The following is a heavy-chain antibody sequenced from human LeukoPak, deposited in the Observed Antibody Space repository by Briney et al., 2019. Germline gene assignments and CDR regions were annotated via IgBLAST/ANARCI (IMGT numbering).Heavy chain of an antibody. D-gene: IGHD2-21*02. CDR2: IYYSGST. CDR1: GGSISSGGYY. Sequence: PSETLSLTCTVSGGSISSGGYYWSWIRQHPGKGLEWIGYIYYSGSTYYNPSLKSRVTISVDTSKNQFSLKLSPVTAADTAVYYCARDRVVVTATSSYWYFDLWGRGTLVTVSS. V-gene: IGHV4-31*03. J-gene: IGHJ2*01. CDR3: ARDRVVVTATSSYWYFDL.